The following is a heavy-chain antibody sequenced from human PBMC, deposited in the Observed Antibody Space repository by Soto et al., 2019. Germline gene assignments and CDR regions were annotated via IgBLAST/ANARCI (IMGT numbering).Heavy chain of an antibody. CDR1: GFTFSNAW. J-gene: IGHJ3*02. V-gene: IGHV3-15*01. CDR3: TTGPYYYDSSGYSGDAFDI. D-gene: IGHD3-22*01. Sequence: PGGSLRLSCAASGFTFSNAWMSWVRQAPGKGLEWVGRIKSKTDGGTTDYAAPVKGRFTISRDDSKNTLYLQMNSLKTEDTAVYYCTTGPYYYDSSGYSGDAFDIWGQGTMVTVS. CDR2: IKSKTDGGTT.